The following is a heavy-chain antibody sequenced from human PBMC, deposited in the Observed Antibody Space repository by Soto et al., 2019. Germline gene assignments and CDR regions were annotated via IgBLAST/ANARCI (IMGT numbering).Heavy chain of an antibody. CDR3: ARGTGRRWLPRYWYFDL. Sequence: GGSLRLSCAASGFTVSSNYMSWVRQAPGKGLEWVSVIYSGGSTYYADSVKGRFTISRDNSKNTLYLQMNSLRAEDTAVYYCARGTGRRWLPRYWYFDLWGRGTLVTVSS. CDR1: GFTVSSNY. CDR2: IYSGGST. J-gene: IGHJ2*01. D-gene: IGHD3-22*01. V-gene: IGHV3-53*01.